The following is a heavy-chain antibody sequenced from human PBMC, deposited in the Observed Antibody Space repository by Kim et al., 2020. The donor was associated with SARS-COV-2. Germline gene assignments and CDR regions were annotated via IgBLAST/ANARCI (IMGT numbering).Heavy chain of an antibody. CDR3: ARDYYEYYYYYGMDV. D-gene: IGHD3-22*01. Sequence: DSLKGRFTISRDNAKNTLYLQMNSLRAEDTAVYYCARDYYEYYYYYGMDVWGQGTTVTVSS. V-gene: IGHV3-74*01. J-gene: IGHJ6*02.